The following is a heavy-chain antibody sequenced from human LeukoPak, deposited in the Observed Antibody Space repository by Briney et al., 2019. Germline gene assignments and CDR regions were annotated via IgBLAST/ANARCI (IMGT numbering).Heavy chain of an antibody. J-gene: IGHJ4*02. CDR1: GFTVNSYA. CDR2: ISAYSGST. V-gene: IGHV3-23*01. D-gene: IGHD2-2*01. Sequence: GGSLRLSCAASGFTVNSYALTWVRQAPGKGLEWVSAISAYSGSTLYADSVKGRFTISRDISKNTLYLQMSSLRAEDTAVYYCTKLKEYCSTSSCSLYYFDSWGQGTLVTVSS. CDR3: TKLKEYCSTSSCSLYYFDS.